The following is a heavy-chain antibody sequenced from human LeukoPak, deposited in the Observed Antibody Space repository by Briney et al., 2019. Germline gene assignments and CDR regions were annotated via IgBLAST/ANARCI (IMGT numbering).Heavy chain of an antibody. CDR3: ARETTARGYFDY. V-gene: IGHV4-4*02. CDR2: IYHSGSP. J-gene: IGHJ4*02. Sequence: SETLSLTCAVSGGSIGSSNWWSWVRQPPGKGLEWIGEIYHSGSPNYNPSLKSRVTISVDKSNNQFSLRLSSVTAADTAVYYCARETTARGYFDYWGQGTLVTVSS. D-gene: IGHD4-17*01. CDR1: GGSIGSSNW.